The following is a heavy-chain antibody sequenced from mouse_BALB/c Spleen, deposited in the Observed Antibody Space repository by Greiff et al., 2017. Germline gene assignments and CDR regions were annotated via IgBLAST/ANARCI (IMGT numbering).Heavy chain of an antibody. V-gene: IGHV3-6*02. Sequence: DVQLQESGPGLVKPSQSLSLTCSVTGYSITSGYYWNWIRQFPGNKLEWMGYISYDGSNNYNPSLKNRISITRDTSKNQFFLKLNSVTTEDTATYYCARGDWGFAYWGQGTLVTVSA. D-gene: IGHD4-1*01. CDR3: ARGDWGFAY. CDR2: ISYDGSN. J-gene: IGHJ3*01. CDR1: GYSITSGYY.